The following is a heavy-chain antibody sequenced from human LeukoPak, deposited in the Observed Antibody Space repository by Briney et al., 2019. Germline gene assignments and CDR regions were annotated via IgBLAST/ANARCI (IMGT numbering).Heavy chain of an antibody. D-gene: IGHD3-10*01. V-gene: IGHV4-31*03. CDR1: GGSISSGGYY. CDR3: ARDHMYRDVRGVAYYGMDV. J-gene: IGHJ6*02. CDR2: IYYSGST. Sequence: NASETLSLTCTVSGGSISSGGYYWSWIRQHPGKGLEWIGYIYYSGSTYYNPSLKSRVTISVDTSKNQFSLKLSSVTAADTAMYYCARDHMYRDVRGVAYYGMDVWGQGTTVTVSS.